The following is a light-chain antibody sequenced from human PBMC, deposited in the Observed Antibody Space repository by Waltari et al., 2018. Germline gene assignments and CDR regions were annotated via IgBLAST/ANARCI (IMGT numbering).Light chain of an antibody. CDR1: QSVSSN. V-gene: IGKV3D-15*01. CDR2: GAS. Sequence: EIVKTQSPATLSVSPGERATLSCRASQSVSSNLAWYQQKPGQAPRLLIYGASTRATGIPARFSGSGSGTEFTLTISSLQSEDFAVYYCQQYHNWPTFGQGTKVEIK. CDR3: QQYHNWPT. J-gene: IGKJ1*01.